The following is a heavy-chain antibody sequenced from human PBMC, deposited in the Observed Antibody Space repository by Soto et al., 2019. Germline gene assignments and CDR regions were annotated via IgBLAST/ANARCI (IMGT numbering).Heavy chain of an antibody. CDR3: ARHGFSTSLLAGALEFDY. V-gene: IGHV4-59*08. D-gene: IGHD1-26*01. J-gene: IGHJ4*02. Sequence: SETLSLTCTVSGGSISSYYWSWSRQPPWKGLEWIGYIYYSGSTNYNPSLKSRVTISVDTSKNQFSLKLSSVTAADTAVYYCARHGFSTSLLAGALEFDYWGQGTLVTVS. CDR1: GGSISSYY. CDR2: IYYSGST.